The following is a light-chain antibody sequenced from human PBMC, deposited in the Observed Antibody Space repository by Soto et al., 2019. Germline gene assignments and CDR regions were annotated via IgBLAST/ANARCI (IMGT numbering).Light chain of an antibody. Sequence: QPVLTQSPSASASLGASVKLTCTLSSGHNNYAIAWHQQQTEKGPRYLMRLNSDGSHNKGDGIPDRFSGSSSGAARCLIIASLLSADEAEYFCQTGDAGLLVFASGT. V-gene: IGLV4-69*02. J-gene: IGLJ1*01. CDR3: QTGDAGLLV. CDR2: LNSDGSH. CDR1: SGHNNYA.